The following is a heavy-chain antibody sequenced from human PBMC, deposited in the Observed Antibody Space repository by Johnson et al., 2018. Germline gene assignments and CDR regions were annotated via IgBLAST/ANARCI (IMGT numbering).Heavy chain of an antibody. CDR1: GFTFSSYS. D-gene: IGHD3-3*01. Sequence: VQLVQSGGGLVKPGGSLRLSCAASGFTFSSYSMNWVRQAPGKGLEWVSYISSSSSTIYYADSVKGRFTISRDNAKNSLYLQMNSLRDEDTAVYYCARGLNHHYDFWSGYSLNGMDVWGQGTTVTVSS. CDR3: ARGLNHHYDFWSGYSLNGMDV. J-gene: IGHJ6*02. CDR2: ISSSSSTI. V-gene: IGHV3-48*02.